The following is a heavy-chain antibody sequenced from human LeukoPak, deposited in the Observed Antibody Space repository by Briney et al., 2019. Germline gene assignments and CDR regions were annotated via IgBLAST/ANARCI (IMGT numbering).Heavy chain of an antibody. CDR2: ISYSGST. D-gene: IGHD1-26*01. CDR3: ARHRVSGSSYSALDY. CDR1: GASINSHY. Sequence: SETLSLTCTVSGASINSHYWSWIRQPPGKGLEWIGYISYSGSTNYNPSLKSRVIISVDTSKTHFSLNLSSVTAADTAFYYCARHRVSGSSYSALDYWGRGTLVSVSS. V-gene: IGHV4-59*08. J-gene: IGHJ4*02.